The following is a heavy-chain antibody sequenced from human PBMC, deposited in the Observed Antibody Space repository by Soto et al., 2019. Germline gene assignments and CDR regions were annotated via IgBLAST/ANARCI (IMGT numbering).Heavy chain of an antibody. J-gene: IGHJ4*02. Sequence: QVQLVESGGGVVQPGRSLRLSXVXXXXXXXXXXIXXXXXXXXXGXXXVAIISYDGRNKYYADSVKGRFTLSRDNSKSTVYLQMNSLRVEDTAVYYCAQDTXTPDCSGVSCHWGQGTLVTVSS. CDR2: ISYDGRNK. CDR1: XXXXXXXX. D-gene: IGHD2-15*01. V-gene: IGHV3-30*18. CDR3: AQDTXTPDCSGVSCH.